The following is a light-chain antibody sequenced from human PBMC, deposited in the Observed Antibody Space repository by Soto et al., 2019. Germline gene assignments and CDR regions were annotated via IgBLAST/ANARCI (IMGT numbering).Light chain of an antibody. V-gene: IGKV1-39*01. CDR2: TAS. CDR1: QSISNY. Sequence: DVQMTQSPSSLSASVGDRVTITCRASQSISNYLNWYQQTPGKAPKLLIYTASSLQTGVPSRFSGSGSGTDVTLTISSLHPEDFATYYCQQTYSTPRTFGQGTKVEIK. CDR3: QQTYSTPRT. J-gene: IGKJ1*01.